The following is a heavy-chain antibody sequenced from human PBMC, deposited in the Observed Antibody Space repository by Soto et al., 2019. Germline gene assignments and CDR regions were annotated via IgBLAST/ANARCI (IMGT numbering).Heavy chain of an antibody. CDR2: IGGGNNDR. J-gene: IGHJ5*01. CDR1: RFIFSGYA. Sequence: DVQLLESGGGLVQPGGSLTLSCAASRFIFSGYAMNWVRQAPGKGLEWVSSIGGGNNDRYYADSVKGRFTISRDNSKKTMYFPMTSLRDDDTAVYYCAKDAVSYNGRWDWFDSWGQGTLVTVSS. D-gene: IGHD1-26*01. V-gene: IGHV3-23*01. CDR3: AKDAVSYNGRWDWFDS.